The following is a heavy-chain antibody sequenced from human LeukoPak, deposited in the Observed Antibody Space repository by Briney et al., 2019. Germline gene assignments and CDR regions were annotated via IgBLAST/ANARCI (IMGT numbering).Heavy chain of an antibody. J-gene: IGHJ3*02. D-gene: IGHD6-19*01. CDR3: ARARYSSGWYLRTDAFDI. V-gene: IGHV4-34*01. Sequence: SETLSLTCAVCGGSFSGYYWSWIRQPPGKGLEWIGEINHSGSTNYNPSLKSRVTISVDTSKNQFSLKLSSVTAADTAVYYCARARYSSGWYLRTDAFDIWGQGTMVTVSS. CDR1: GGSFSGYY. CDR2: INHSGST.